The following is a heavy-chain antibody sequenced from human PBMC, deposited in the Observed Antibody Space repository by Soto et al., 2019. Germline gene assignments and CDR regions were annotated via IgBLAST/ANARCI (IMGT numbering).Heavy chain of an antibody. J-gene: IGHJ4*02. D-gene: IGHD4-17*01. CDR1: GGSISSDY. V-gene: IGHV4-59*01. CDR3: ARIDYGDLDY. CDR2: IYYSGST. Sequence: SETLSLTCTVSGGSISSDYWSWIRQPPGKGLEWIGYIYYSGSTNYNPSLKSRVTISVDTSKNQFSLKLSSVTSADTAVYYCARIDYGDLDYWGQGTLVTVSS.